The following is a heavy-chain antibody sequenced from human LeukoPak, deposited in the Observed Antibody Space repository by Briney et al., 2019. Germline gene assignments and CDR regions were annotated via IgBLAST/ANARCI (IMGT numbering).Heavy chain of an antibody. CDR1: GYTFTSYD. D-gene: IGHD6-19*01. Sequence: ASVKVSCKASGYTFTSYDINWVRRATGQGLEWMGYMNPNSGNTGYAQKFQGRVTITINTSITTAYMELSSLRSEDTAVYYCARIDIGVAYVYWGQGTLVTVSS. CDR2: MNPNSGNT. V-gene: IGHV1-8*03. J-gene: IGHJ4*02. CDR3: ARIDIGVAYVY.